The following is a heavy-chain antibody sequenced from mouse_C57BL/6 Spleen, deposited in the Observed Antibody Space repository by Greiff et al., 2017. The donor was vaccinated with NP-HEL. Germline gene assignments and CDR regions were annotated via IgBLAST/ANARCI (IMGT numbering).Heavy chain of an antibody. CDR3: AGSVYYGRGVWYFEV. CDR1: GYTFTSYW. J-gene: IGHJ1*03. Sequence: VQLQESGAELVMPGASVKLSCKASGYTFTSYWMHWVKQRPGQGLEWIGEIDPSDSYTNYNQKFKGKATLTVDKSSSTAYMQLSSLTSEDSAVYYWAGSVYYGRGVWYFEVWGTGTTVTVSS. CDR2: IDPSDSYT. V-gene: IGHV1-69*01. D-gene: IGHD1-1*01.